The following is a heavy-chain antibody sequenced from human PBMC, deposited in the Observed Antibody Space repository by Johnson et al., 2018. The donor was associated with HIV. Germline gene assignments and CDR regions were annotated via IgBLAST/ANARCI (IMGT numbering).Heavy chain of an antibody. CDR3: AKDRYSSSSVGAFDI. D-gene: IGHD6-6*01. Sequence: VQVVESGGGVVQPGRSLRLSCAASGFSFSSYGMAWVRQAPGKGLEWVTVISFAGVKKYYADSVKGRFTISRDNSKGTLYLQMDGLRPEDTALYYCAKDRYSSSSVGAFDIWGQGTMVTVSS. CDR1: GFSFSSYG. J-gene: IGHJ3*02. CDR2: ISFAGVKK. V-gene: IGHV3-30*18.